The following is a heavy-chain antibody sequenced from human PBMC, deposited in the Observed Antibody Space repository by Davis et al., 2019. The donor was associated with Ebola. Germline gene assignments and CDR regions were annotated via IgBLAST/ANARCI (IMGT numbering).Heavy chain of an antibody. CDR2: IYYSGST. Sequence: SQTLSLTCAVPVGSLSSGGYYWSWIRQHPGKGLEWIGYIYYSGSTYYNPSLKSRVTIPVHTSKNQFSLKLSSVTAADTAVYYCASGYDFWSGLYHYGMDVWGQGTTVTVSS. CDR3: ASGYDFWSGLYHYGMDV. V-gene: IGHV4-31*02. D-gene: IGHD3-3*01. J-gene: IGHJ6*02. CDR1: VGSLSSGGYY.